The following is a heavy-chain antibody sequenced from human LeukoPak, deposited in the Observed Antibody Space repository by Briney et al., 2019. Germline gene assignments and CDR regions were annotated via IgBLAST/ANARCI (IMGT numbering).Heavy chain of an antibody. V-gene: IGHV3-53*01. CDR1: GFTVSSNY. D-gene: IGHD4-17*01. CDR2: IYSGGST. J-gene: IGHJ6*03. Sequence: GRSLRLSCAASGFTVSSNYMSWVRQAPGRGLEWVSVIYSGGSTYYADSVKGRFTISRDNSKNTLYLQMNSLRAEDTAVYYCARGYGDYGNYYYYMDVWGKGTTVTVSS. CDR3: ARGYGDYGNYYYYMDV.